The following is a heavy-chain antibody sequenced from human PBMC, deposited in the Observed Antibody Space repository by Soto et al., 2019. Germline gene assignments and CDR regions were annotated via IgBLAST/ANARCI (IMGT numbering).Heavy chain of an antibody. V-gene: IGHV3-23*01. Sequence: EVHSLDSGGGSVQPRGSLRLSRTSSAVSFNIYAMSSVRQVPGKGPEWVAIVSDWSDAKYLVDSVNGRFSISRDNTNNAVYLQRDSMTVEDTAVYYCARGRSGEFSTWYFFDSWGQGTLFTVSS. CDR3: ARGRSGEFSTWYFFDS. J-gene: IGHJ4*02. D-gene: IGHD6-13*01. CDR2: VSDWSDAK. CDR1: AVSFNIYA.